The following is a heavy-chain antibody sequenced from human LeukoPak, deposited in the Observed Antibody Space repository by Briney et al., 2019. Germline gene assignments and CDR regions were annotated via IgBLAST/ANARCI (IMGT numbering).Heavy chain of an antibody. CDR3: ARASIPYYYGSGNPSY. D-gene: IGHD3-10*01. J-gene: IGHJ4*02. Sequence: GRSLRLSCAASGFTFSSYGMHWVRQAPGKGLEWVAVISNDGSHKYSADSVKGRFTISRDNSKNTLYLQMNSLRAEDTAVYYCARASIPYYYGSGNPSYWGQGTLVTVSS. CDR1: GFTFSSYG. CDR2: ISNDGSHK. V-gene: IGHV3-30*03.